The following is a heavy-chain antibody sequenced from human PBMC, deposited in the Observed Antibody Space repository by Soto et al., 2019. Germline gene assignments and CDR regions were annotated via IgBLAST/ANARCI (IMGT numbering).Heavy chain of an antibody. CDR3: ARVRGDIVVVPAAIGVFDY. V-gene: IGHV4-59*01. Sequence: SETLSLTCTVPGGSISSYYWSWIRQPPGKGLEWIGYIYYSGSTNYNPSLKSRVTISVDTSKNQFSLKLSSVTAADTAVYYCARVRGDIVVVPAAIGVFDYWGQGTLVTVSS. D-gene: IGHD2-2*01. J-gene: IGHJ4*02. CDR1: GGSISSYY. CDR2: IYYSGST.